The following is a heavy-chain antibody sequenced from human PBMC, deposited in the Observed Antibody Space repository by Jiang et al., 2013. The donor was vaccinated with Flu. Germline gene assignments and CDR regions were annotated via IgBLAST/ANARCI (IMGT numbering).Heavy chain of an antibody. CDR3: ARDPLLSLLKDYIAVAGEYYFDY. D-gene: IGHD6-19*01. CDR2: INPNSGGT. J-gene: IGHJ4*02. Sequence: EVKKPGASVKVSCKASGYTFTGYYMHWVRQAPGQGLEWMGWINPNSGGTNYAQKFQGWVTMTRDTSISTAYMELSRLRSDDTAVYYCARDPLLSLLKDYIAVAGEYYFDYWGQGTLVTVSS. CDR1: GYTFTGYY. V-gene: IGHV1-2*04.